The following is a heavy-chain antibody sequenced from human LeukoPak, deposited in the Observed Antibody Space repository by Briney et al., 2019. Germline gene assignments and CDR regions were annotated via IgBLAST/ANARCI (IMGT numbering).Heavy chain of an antibody. J-gene: IGHJ4*02. CDR2: VGHEDGTT. V-gene: IGHV1-24*01. CDR1: GSTLSKTS. Sequence: ASVRVSCKVSGSTLSKTSVDWVRQAPGKGLEWMGSVGHEDGTTIHAQKFQGRFNMTVDTATDTAYMEMSSLMSEDTAIYYCATGAIVYDYWGQGTLVTVSS. CDR3: ATGAIVYDY. D-gene: IGHD3-9*01.